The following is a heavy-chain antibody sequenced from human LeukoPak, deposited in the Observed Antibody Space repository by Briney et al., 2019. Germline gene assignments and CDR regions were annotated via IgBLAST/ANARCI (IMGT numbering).Heavy chain of an antibody. CDR3: ARDRAGDDSVVRLDY. D-gene: IGHD2-15*01. J-gene: IGHJ4*02. CDR2: IYSFGMT. V-gene: IGHV4-4*07. Sequence: SETLSLTCTVTGDSIQNYYWSWIRQPAGRGLEWIGRIYSFGMTDYNPSLTSRVTMSVDTSKSQFFLTLRSVTSADTAMYYCARDRAGDDSVVRLDYWGQGILVTVSS. CDR1: GDSIQNYY.